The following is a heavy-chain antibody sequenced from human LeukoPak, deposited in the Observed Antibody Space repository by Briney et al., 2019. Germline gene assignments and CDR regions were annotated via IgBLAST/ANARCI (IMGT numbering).Heavy chain of an antibody. Sequence: GGSLRLSCAASGFTFSSYGMHWVRQAPGKGLEWVTVISYDGSNKYYADSVKGRFTISRDNSKNTLYLQMNSLRAEDTAVSYCARDLDYYDSSGYYYGFDYWGQGTLVTVSS. D-gene: IGHD3-22*01. CDR1: GFTFSSYG. J-gene: IGHJ4*02. CDR2: ISYDGSNK. V-gene: IGHV3-30*03. CDR3: ARDLDYYDSSGYYYGFDY.